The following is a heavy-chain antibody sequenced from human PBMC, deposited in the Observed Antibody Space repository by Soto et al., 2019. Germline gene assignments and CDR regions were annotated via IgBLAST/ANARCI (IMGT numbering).Heavy chain of an antibody. CDR3: ARARRGYCSGGRCYSRLFIGTYYFDY. D-gene: IGHD2-15*01. J-gene: IGHJ4*02. V-gene: IGHV4-34*01. Sequence: QVQLQQWGAGLLKPSETLSLTCAVYGGSFSGYYWSWIRQPPGKGLEWIGEINHSGSTNYNPSLKSRVTISVDTSKNQFSLKLSSVTAADTAVYYCARARRGYCSGGRCYSRLFIGTYYFDYWGQGTLVTVSS. CDR1: GGSFSGYY. CDR2: INHSGST.